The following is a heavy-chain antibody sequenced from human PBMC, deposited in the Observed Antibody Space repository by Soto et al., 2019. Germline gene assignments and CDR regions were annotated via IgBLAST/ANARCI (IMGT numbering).Heavy chain of an antibody. CDR3: AREAYDFWSGYYYYYMDV. V-gene: IGHV1-18*01. D-gene: IGHD3-3*01. CDR2: ISAYNGNT. CDR1: GYTFTSYG. Sequence: ASVKVSCKASGYTFTSYGISWVRQAPGQGLEWKGWISAYNGNTNYAQKLQGRVTMTTDKSTSTAYMELRSLRSDDTAVYYCAREAYDFWSGYYYYYMDVWGKGTTVTVSS. J-gene: IGHJ6*03.